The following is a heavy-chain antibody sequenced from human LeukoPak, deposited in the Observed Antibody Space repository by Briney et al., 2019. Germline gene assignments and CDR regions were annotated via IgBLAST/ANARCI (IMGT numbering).Heavy chain of an antibody. V-gene: IGHV1-46*01. J-gene: IGHJ5*02. Sequence: ASVKVSCKASGYTFTSYYMHWVRQAPGQGLEWMGIINPSGGSTSYAQKFQGRVTMTRDTSTSTVYMELSSLRSEDPAVYYCARSSSTYNWFDPWGQGTLVTVSS. D-gene: IGHD2-2*01. CDR2: INPSGGST. CDR3: ARSSSTYNWFDP. CDR1: GYTFTSYY.